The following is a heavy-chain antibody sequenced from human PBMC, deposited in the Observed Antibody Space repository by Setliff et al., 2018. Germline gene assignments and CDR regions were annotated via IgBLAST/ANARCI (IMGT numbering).Heavy chain of an antibody. V-gene: IGHV3-21*01. Sequence: KPGGSLRLSCAASGFTFSSYSMNWVRQAPGKGLEWVSSISSSSSYIYYADSVKGRFTISRDNAKNSLYLQMNSLRAEDTAVYYCAKDDQIRGHNLDYWGQGTLVTVSS. J-gene: IGHJ4*02. D-gene: IGHD3-10*01. CDR2: ISSSSSYI. CDR3: AKDDQIRGHNLDY. CDR1: GFTFSSYS.